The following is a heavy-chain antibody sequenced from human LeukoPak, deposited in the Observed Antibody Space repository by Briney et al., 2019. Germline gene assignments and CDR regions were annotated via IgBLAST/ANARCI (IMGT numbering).Heavy chain of an antibody. CDR3: ARDCSSTSCPFDY. V-gene: IGHV3-21*01. CDR1: GFTFSSYS. Sequence: GGSLRLSCAASGFTFSSYSMNWVRQAPGKGLEWVSSISSSSSYIYYADSVKGRFTISRDNAKNSLYLQMNSLRAEDTDVYYCARDCSSTSCPFDYWGQGTLVTVSS. CDR2: ISSSSSYI. J-gene: IGHJ4*02. D-gene: IGHD2-2*01.